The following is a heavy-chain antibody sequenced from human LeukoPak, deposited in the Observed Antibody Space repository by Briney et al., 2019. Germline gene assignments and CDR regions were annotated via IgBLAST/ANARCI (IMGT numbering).Heavy chain of an antibody. V-gene: IGHV4-59*01. D-gene: IGHD2-15*01. CDR2: IYYRGNT. CDR3: ARGRRSSGRHDAFDI. J-gene: IGHJ3*02. CDR1: GGSISNYY. Sequence: SETLSLTRTVFGGSISNYYWSWIRQPPGKGLEWIAYIYYRGNTNYNPSLKSRVTMSVDTSKNHFSLKLSSMTTADTAVYYCARGRRSSGRHDAFDIWGQGTMVTVSS.